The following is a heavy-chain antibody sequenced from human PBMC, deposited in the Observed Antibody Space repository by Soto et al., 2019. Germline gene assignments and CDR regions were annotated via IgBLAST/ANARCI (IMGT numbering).Heavy chain of an antibody. CDR1: GGSISSGGYY. CDR3: AREAAATLLFDY. D-gene: IGHD6-13*01. V-gene: IGHV4-31*03. CDR2: IYYSGST. J-gene: IGHJ4*02. Sequence: QVQLQESGPGLVKPSQTLSLTCTVSGGSISSGGYYWSWIRQHPGKGLEWIGYIYYSGSTYYNPSLKSRVTISVDTSKHQFSLKLSSVTAADTAVYYCAREAAATLLFDYWGQGTLVTVSS.